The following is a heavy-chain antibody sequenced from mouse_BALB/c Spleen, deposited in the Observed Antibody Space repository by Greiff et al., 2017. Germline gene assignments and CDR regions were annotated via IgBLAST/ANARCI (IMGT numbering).Heavy chain of an antibody. CDR1: GYSFTGYF. Sequence: EVKLVESGPELVKPGASVKISCKASGYSFTGYFMNWVKQSHGKSLEWIGRINPYNGDTFYNQKFKGKATLTVDKSSSTAHMELLSLTSEDSAVYYCGRSYDGYHYAMDYWGQGTSVTVSS. V-gene: IGHV1-37*01. CDR3: GRSYDGYHYAMDY. D-gene: IGHD2-3*01. CDR2: INPYNGDT. J-gene: IGHJ4*01.